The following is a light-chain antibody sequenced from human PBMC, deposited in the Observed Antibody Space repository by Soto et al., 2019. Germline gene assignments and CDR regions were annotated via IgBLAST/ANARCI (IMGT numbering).Light chain of an antibody. V-gene: IGLV1-47*01. CDR2: RNN. Sequence: QSVLTQPPSASGTPRQMVTISCSGSSSNIGSNYVYWYQQLPGTAPKLLIYRNNQRPSGVPDRFSGSKSGTSASLAISGLRSEYEADYYCAAWDDSLSANYV. J-gene: IGLJ1*01. CDR1: SSNIGSNY. CDR3: AAWDDSLSANYV.